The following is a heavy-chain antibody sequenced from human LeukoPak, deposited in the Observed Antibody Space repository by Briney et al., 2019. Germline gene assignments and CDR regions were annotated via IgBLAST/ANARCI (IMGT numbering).Heavy chain of an antibody. J-gene: IGHJ6*03. V-gene: IGHV6-1*01. Sequence: SQTLSLTCAISGDSVSSNDAAWNWIRQSPSRGLEWLGRTFYRSKWYYDSAVSVKSRITINPDTSKNQFSLQLNSVTPEDTAVYYCTHSSSSFQGEASHYYYYMDVWGKGTTVTVSS. CDR3: THSSSSFQGEASHYYYYMDV. D-gene: IGHD6-6*01. CDR1: GDSVSSNDAA. CDR2: TFYRSKWYY.